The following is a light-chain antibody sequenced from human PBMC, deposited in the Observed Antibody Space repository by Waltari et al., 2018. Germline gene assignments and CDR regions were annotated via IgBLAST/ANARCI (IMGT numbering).Light chain of an antibody. V-gene: IGLV2-14*01. CDR3: SSYMNSSLV. Sequence: QSALTQPASVSGSPGQSITISCTGTSSDIGGYKYVSWYQQHPGKAPKLMIYVVSKRPSGVSNLFSGSKSGSTASLTISGLQSEDEADYYCSSYMNSSLVFGAGTKVTVL. J-gene: IGLJ3*02. CDR2: VVS. CDR1: SSDIGGYKY.